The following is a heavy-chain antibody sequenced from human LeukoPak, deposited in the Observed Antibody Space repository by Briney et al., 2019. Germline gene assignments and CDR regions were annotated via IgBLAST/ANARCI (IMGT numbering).Heavy chain of an antibody. D-gene: IGHD6-13*01. CDR1: GYTFTGYY. Sequence: ASVKVSCKASGYTFTGYYMHWVRQAPGQGLEWMGWINPNSGGTNYAQRFQGRVTMTRDTSISTAYMELSRLRSDDTAVYYCARDVPAAAGPNRFLFDYWGQGTLVTVSS. CDR2: INPNSGGT. J-gene: IGHJ4*02. CDR3: ARDVPAAAGPNRFLFDY. V-gene: IGHV1-2*02.